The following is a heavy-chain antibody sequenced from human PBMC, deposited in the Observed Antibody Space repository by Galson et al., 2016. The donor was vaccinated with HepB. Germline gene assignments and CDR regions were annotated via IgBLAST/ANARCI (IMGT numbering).Heavy chain of an antibody. J-gene: IGHJ4*02. D-gene: IGHD3-10*01. V-gene: IGHV3-30*03. CDR1: GCTFDDYA. CDR3: ARGGEWFGVLPFDY. Sequence: SMRLPCAASGCTFDDYAMYWVRQAPGKRLEWVAVISYDGSKIYYADSVAGRFSISRDNSKDTLYLQMNGLRVEDTAVYYCARGGEWFGVLPFDYWGQGTPVAVSS. CDR2: ISYDGSKI.